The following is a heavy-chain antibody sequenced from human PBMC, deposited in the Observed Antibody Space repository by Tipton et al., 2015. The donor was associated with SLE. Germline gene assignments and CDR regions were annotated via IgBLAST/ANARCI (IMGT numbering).Heavy chain of an antibody. CDR1: GGSFSDYS. CDR2: INHSGST. V-gene: IGHV4-34*01. CDR3: ARDCTTGVCYTTSFDY. D-gene: IGHD2-8*01. J-gene: IGHJ4*02. Sequence: TLSLTCAVYGGSFSDYSWSWIRQPPRKGLEWIGEINHSGSTNYNPSLKSRVTISIDTSKNQFSLRLSSATAADTAVYYCARDCTTGVCYTTSFDYWGQGTLVTVSP.